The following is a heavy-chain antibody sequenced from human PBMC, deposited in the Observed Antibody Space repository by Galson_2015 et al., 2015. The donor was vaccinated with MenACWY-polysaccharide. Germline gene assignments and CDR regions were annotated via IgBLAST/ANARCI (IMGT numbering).Heavy chain of an antibody. CDR3: ARERQWLGGILGYAMYV. D-gene: IGHD6-19*01. V-gene: IGHV3-21*01. CDR1: GFTLSSYS. Sequence: SLRLSCAASGFTLSSYSMNWVRQAPGKGLEWVSSISSSSSYIYYAESVKGRITISRENDKNSLYLQMNSLRGEDTAVYYCARERQWLGGILGYAMYVSGQATTVTVSS. CDR2: ISSSSSYI. J-gene: IGHJ6*02.